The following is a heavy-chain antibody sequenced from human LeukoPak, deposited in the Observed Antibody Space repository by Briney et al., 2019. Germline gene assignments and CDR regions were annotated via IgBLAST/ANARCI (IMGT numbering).Heavy chain of an antibody. CDR3: ARGTPAVAGIDY. Sequence: GGSLRLSSAASGFTFTTDPMHWVRQTPGKGLEWLGVLSYDGTDWYYADSVRGRFTISRDNSKKTLYLQMNSLTREDTAVYYCARGTPAVAGIDYWGLGTLVTVSS. CDR1: GFTFTTDP. V-gene: IGHV3-30*04. CDR2: LSYDGTDW. D-gene: IGHD6-19*01. J-gene: IGHJ4*02.